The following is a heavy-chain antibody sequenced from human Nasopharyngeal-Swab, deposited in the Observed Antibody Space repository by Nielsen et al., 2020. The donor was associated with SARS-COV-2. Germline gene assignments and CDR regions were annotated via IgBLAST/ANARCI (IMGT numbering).Heavy chain of an antibody. Sequence: GGSLRLSCAASGFTFTLYTMNWVRQAPGKGLEWVAAIVGSGDISGSGGNTYYADSVKGRFTISRDNSKNTLSLQMNSLRAEDTAVYYCAKDLRGPYFFWGQGTLVTVSS. D-gene: IGHD2/OR15-2a*01. CDR3: AKDLRGPYFF. V-gene: IGHV3-23*01. CDR1: GFTFTLYT. CDR2: IVGSGDISGSGGNT. J-gene: IGHJ4*02.